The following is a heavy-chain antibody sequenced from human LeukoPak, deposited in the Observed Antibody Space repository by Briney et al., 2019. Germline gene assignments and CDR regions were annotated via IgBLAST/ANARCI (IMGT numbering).Heavy chain of an antibody. Sequence: GGSLRLSCAASGFSVSNYAMSWVRQAPGKGLEWVSTISGSGGSTYYADSVKGRFSISRDNSKNTLYLQMNSLRAEDTAIYYCAKSWSSGYYLFDYWGQGSLVTVSS. V-gene: IGHV3-23*01. J-gene: IGHJ4*02. D-gene: IGHD3-22*01. CDR3: AKSWSSGYYLFDY. CDR2: ISGSGGST. CDR1: GFSVSNYA.